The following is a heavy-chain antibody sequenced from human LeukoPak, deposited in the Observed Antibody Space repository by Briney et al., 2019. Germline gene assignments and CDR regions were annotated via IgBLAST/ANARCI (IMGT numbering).Heavy chain of an antibody. CDR2: INPSGGST. CDR1: GYTFTSYY. CDR3: ARGNIVVVVAATILFDY. D-gene: IGHD2-15*01. J-gene: IGHJ4*02. V-gene: IGHV1-46*01. Sequence: GASVKVSCKASGYTFTSYYMHWVRQAPGQGLEWMGIINPSGGSTSYAQKFQGRVTMTRDTSTSTVYMELSSLRSEDTAVYYCARGNIVVVVAATILFDYWGQGTLVTVSS.